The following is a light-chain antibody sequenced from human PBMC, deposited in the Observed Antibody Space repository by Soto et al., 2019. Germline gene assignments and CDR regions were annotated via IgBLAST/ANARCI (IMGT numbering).Light chain of an antibody. CDR3: SSYAGSNIHYV. J-gene: IGLJ1*01. CDR1: SSDVGGYNY. Sequence: QSALTQPPSASGSPGQSVTISCTGTSSDVGGYNYVSWYQQHPDKAPKLMIYEVNKRPSGVPDRFSGSKSGNTASLTVSGLQAGDEADYYCSSYAGSNIHYVFGPGTKVTVL. CDR2: EVN. V-gene: IGLV2-8*01.